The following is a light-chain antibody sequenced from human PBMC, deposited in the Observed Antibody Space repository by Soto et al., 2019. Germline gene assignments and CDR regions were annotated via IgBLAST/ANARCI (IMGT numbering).Light chain of an antibody. J-gene: IGKJ4*01. CDR1: QTVRNNY. V-gene: IGKV3-20*01. CDR2: DAS. Sequence: EFVLTQSPGTLSLSPGERATLSCRASQTVRNNYLAWYQQKPGQAPRLLIYDASSRATGIPDRFSGGGSGTDVTLTIIRLEPEDFAVYYCQQFSSYPLTFGGGTKVEIK. CDR3: QQFSSYPLT.